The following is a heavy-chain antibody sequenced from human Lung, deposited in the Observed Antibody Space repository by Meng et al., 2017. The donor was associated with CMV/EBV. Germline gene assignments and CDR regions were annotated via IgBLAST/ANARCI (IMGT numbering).Heavy chain of an antibody. D-gene: IGHD2-21*01. J-gene: IGHJ4*02. V-gene: IGHV3-30*02. Sequence: CAASGFTFSANGMHWVRQAPGKGLEWVSFIEWNDSSRKYADSVKGRFTISRDNSQHTVYLQINNLRPEDAGVYHCANNRGMNQHYWGQGTLVTVSS. CDR1: GFTFSANG. CDR2: IEWNDSSR. CDR3: ANNRGMNQHY.